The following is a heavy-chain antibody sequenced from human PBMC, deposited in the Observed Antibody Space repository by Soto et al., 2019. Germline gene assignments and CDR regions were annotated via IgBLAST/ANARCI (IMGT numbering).Heavy chain of an antibody. J-gene: IGHJ4*02. CDR3: ARGGHPSLDS. Sequence: PGGSLRLSCAASGFTFSDHYMDWVRQAPGKGLEWIGYFFYSGSTIYNPSLKSRVTISVDTSKNQFSLKLNSVTAADTAVYYCARGGHPSLDSWGQG. V-gene: IGHV4-59*11. CDR1: GFTFSDHY. CDR2: FFYSGST.